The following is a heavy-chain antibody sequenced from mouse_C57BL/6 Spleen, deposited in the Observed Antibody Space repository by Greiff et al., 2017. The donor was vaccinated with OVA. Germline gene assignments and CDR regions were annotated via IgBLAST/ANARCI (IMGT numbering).Heavy chain of an antibody. D-gene: IGHD1-1*01. V-gene: IGHV1-39*01. CDR2: INPNYGTT. Sequence: EVKLVESGPELVKPGASVKISCKASGYSFTDYNMNWVKQSNGKSLEWIGVINPNYGTTSYNQKFKGKATLTVDQSSSTAYMQLNSLTSEDSAVYYCASYYYGSSFLDYWGQGTTLTVSS. J-gene: IGHJ2*01. CDR1: GYSFTDYN. CDR3: ASYYYGSSFLDY.